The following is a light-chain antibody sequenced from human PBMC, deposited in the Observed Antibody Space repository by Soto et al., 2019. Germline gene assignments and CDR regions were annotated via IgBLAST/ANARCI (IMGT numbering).Light chain of an antibody. J-gene: IGKJ3*01. CDR3: QKYNSAPLT. CDR1: QGIRKD. V-gene: IGKV1-6*02. Sequence: AIQMTQSPSSLSASVGDRVTMTCRASQGIRKDLAWYQQKPGKAPKLLIYATSSLQSGVPSRFSGSGSGRDFTLTISSLQPEDFATYYCQKYNSAPLTFGPGTKVEIK. CDR2: ATS.